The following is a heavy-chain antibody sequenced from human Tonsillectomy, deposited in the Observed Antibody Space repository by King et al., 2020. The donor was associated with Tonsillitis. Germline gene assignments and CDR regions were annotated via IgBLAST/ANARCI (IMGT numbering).Heavy chain of an antibody. Sequence: VQLQQWGAGLLKPSETLSLTCAVYGGSFSGYYWSWIRQPPGKGLEWIGEINHSGSTNYNPSLKSRVTISVDTSKNQFSLQLSSVTAADTAVYYCASGTTYGSGKDWFDPWGQGTLVTVSS. V-gene: IGHV4-34*01. CDR1: GGSFSGYY. CDR3: ASGTTYGSGKDWFDP. D-gene: IGHD3-10*01. CDR2: INHSGST. J-gene: IGHJ5*02.